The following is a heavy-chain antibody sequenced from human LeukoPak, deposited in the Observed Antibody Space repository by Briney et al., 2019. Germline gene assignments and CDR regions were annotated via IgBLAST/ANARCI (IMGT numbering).Heavy chain of an antibody. D-gene: IGHD3-22*01. CDR3: ASAYYYDGSGAFDY. J-gene: IGHJ4*02. V-gene: IGHV4-30-2*01. CDR2: IYHSGST. CDR1: GGSISSGGYS. Sequence: SQTLSLTCAVSGGSISSGGYSWSWIRQPPGKGLEWIGYIYHSGSTYYNPSLKSRVTISEDRSKNQFSLKLSSVTAADTAVYYCASAYYYDGSGAFDYWGQGTLVTVSS.